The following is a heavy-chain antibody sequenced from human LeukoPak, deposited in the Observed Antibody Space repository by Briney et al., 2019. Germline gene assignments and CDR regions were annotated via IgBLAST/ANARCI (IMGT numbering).Heavy chain of an antibody. CDR2: ISYTGTT. D-gene: IGHD3-9*01. J-gene: IGHJ4*01. Sequence: PSETLSLTCSVSGGSISIYYWTWIRQIPGEGLEWSGYISYTGTTNYNTLFESRATTSVDTSKNPFSLKLTSVTAADTAVSFCAIGEDFERYYLAYWGQGTLVTVSS. CDR3: AIGEDFERYYLAY. CDR1: GGSISIYY. V-gene: IGHV4-59*01.